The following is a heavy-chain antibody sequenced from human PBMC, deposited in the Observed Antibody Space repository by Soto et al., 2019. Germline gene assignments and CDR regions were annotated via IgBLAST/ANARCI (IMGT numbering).Heavy chain of an antibody. D-gene: IGHD3-10*01. Sequence: PGESLKISCXVYADSFSTYWIGWVRQMPGKGLEWMGVIYPGDSDTRYSPSFEGQVSISADKSTSTAYLQWDSLKASDTAIYYCARHITEINYGHKGPNDAFDIWGQGTMVTVSS. CDR3: ARHITEINYGHKGPNDAFDI. CDR2: IYPGDSDT. J-gene: IGHJ3*02. CDR1: ADSFSTYW. V-gene: IGHV5-51*01.